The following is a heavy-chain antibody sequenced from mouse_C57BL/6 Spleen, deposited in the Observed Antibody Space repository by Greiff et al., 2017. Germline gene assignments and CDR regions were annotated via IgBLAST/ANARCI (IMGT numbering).Heavy chain of an antibody. Sequence: QVQLQQPGAELVKPGASVKMSCKASGYTFTSYWITWVKQRPGQGLEWIGDIYPGSGSTNYNEKFKSKATLTVDTSSSTAYMQLSSLTSEDSAVYYCAREGIYYYGSSPLYYFGYWGQGTTLTVSS. J-gene: IGHJ2*01. CDR2: IYPGSGST. CDR1: GYTFTSYW. V-gene: IGHV1-55*01. D-gene: IGHD1-1*01. CDR3: AREGIYYYGSSPLYYFGY.